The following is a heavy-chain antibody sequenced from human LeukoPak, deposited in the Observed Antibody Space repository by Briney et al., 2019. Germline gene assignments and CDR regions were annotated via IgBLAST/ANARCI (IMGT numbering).Heavy chain of an antibody. Sequence: GESLKISCKGSGYSFTSYWIGWVRQMPGKGLEWMGIIYPGDSDTRYSPSFQGQVTISADKSISTAYLQWSSLKASDTAMYYCARLRARVVVPAAIDYWGQGTLVTVSS. J-gene: IGHJ4*02. CDR1: GYSFTSYW. CDR3: ARLRARVVVPAAIDY. CDR2: IYPGDSDT. V-gene: IGHV5-51*01. D-gene: IGHD2-2*01.